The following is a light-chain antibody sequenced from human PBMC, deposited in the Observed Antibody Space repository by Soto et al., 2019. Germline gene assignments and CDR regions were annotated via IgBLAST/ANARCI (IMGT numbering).Light chain of an antibody. Sequence: EIVLTQSPGTLSLSPGERATLFCRASQSVSSSYLAWYQQKPGQAPRLLIYGASSRATGIPDRLSGSGSGTDFTLTISRLEPEDFAVYYCQQYGSSPTFGGGTKVDIK. CDR2: GAS. J-gene: IGKJ4*01. V-gene: IGKV3-20*01. CDR3: QQYGSSPT. CDR1: QSVSSSY.